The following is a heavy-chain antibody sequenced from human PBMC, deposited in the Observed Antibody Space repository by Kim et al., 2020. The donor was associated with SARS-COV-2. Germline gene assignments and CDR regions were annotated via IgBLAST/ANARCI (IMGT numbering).Heavy chain of an antibody. CDR1: GYTFITYA. D-gene: IGHD3-10*01. Sequence: ASVQVSCKASGYTFITYAMHWVRQAPGQRLEWMGWINGDNGNIKYSQKFQGRVTITRDTSASTAYMELSSLKSEDTAVYYCTIDPRFGENDAFDIWGQGTVVTVSS. CDR3: TIDPRFGENDAFDI. V-gene: IGHV1-3*01. CDR2: INGDNGNI. J-gene: IGHJ3*02.